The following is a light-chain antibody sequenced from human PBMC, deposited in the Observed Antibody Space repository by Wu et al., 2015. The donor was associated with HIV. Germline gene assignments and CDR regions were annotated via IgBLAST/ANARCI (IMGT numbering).Light chain of an antibody. J-gene: IGKJ1*01. CDR3: QQYNSSPWT. V-gene: IGKV1-5*03. Sequence: DIQMTQSPSTLSASVGDRVTITCRASQSISSWLAWYQQKPGKAPKLLIYKASSLESGVPSRFSGSGSGTEFTLTISSLQPDDFATYYCQQYNSSPWTFGQGTKVE. CDR2: KAS. CDR1: QSISSW.